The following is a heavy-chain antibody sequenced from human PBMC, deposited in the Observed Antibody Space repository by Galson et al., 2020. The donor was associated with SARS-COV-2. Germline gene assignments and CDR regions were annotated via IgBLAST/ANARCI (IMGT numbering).Heavy chain of an antibody. CDR2: LRSKANSYAT. V-gene: IGHV3-73*01. D-gene: IGHD6-6*01. CDR1: GFTFSDSS. J-gene: IGHJ3*02. CDR3: TRVPPSSSSFWDAFDI. Sequence: GGSLRLTCAASGFTFSDSSMHWVRQATGKGLECVGRLRSKANSYATAYAASLKGRFTISRDDSKNTAYLQMNSLKTEDTAVYYCTRVPPSSSSFWDAFDIWGQWTMVSVSS.